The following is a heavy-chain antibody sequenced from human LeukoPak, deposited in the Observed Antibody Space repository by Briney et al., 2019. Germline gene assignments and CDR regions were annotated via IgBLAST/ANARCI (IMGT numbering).Heavy chain of an antibody. CDR3: ARPHVYTIFGVEDAFDI. J-gene: IGHJ3*02. Sequence: GASVKVSCKASGYTFTGYYMHWVRQAPGQGLEWMGWINPNSGGTNYAQKFQGRVTMTRDTSISTAYMELSRLRSDDTAVYYCARPHVYTIFGVEDAFDIWGQGTMVTVSS. V-gene: IGHV1-2*02. D-gene: IGHD3-3*01. CDR2: INPNSGGT. CDR1: GYTFTGYY.